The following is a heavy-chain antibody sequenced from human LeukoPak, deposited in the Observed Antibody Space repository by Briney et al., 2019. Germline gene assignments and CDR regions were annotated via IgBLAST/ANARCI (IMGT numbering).Heavy chain of an antibody. V-gene: IGHV1-2*02. Sequence: ASVKVSCKASGYTFTGYYMHWVRQAPGQGLEWMGWINPNSGGTSYAQKFQGRVTMTRDTSISTAYMELSRLRSDDTAVYYCARDCSSTSCAHYYYYYGMDVWGQGTTVTVSS. CDR1: GYTFTGYY. CDR3: ARDCSSTSCAHYYYYYGMDV. CDR2: INPNSGGT. D-gene: IGHD2-2*01. J-gene: IGHJ6*02.